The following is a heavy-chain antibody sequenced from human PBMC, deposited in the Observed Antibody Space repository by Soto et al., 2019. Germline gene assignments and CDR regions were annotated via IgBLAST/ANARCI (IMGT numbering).Heavy chain of an antibody. V-gene: IGHV1-69*12. CDR2: IIPIFRSP. CDR1: GGTFSTSA. Sequence: QVQLEQSGAEVRTPGSSVKVACKASGGTFSTSAISWVRQAPGQGLEWMGGIIPIFRSPDYAQKFQGRVTIIADESKSTDYLEIRRLTPDDTAVYYCARDKERLHLGGNYYIILDFWGQGTTVTVS. CDR3: ARDKERLHLGGNYYIILDF. D-gene: IGHD1-26*01. J-gene: IGHJ6*02.